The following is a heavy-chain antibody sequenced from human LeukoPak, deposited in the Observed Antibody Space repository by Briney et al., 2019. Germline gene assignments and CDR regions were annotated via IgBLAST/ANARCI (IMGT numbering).Heavy chain of an antibody. Sequence: PGGSLRLYCAASGFTFSSYWRSWVRQGPGKGLEWVANIKQEGREKYYVDSVKGRFTISRDNAKNSLYLQMNSLRAEDTAVYYCERVDSSGSYPAHFDYWGQGTLVTVSS. V-gene: IGHV3-7*01. D-gene: IGHD1-26*01. CDR2: IKQEGREK. CDR3: ERVDSSGSYPAHFDY. J-gene: IGHJ4*02. CDR1: GFTFSSYW.